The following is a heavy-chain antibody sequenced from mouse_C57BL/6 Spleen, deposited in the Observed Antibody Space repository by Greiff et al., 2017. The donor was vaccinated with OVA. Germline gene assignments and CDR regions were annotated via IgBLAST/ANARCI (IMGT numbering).Heavy chain of an antibody. CDR1: GFTFSSYA. CDR3: ARGGTVGFDY. D-gene: IGHD1-1*01. V-gene: IGHV5-4*03. J-gene: IGHJ2*01. CDR2: ISDGGSYT. Sequence: EVKLVESGGGLVKPGGSLKLSCAASGFTFSSYAMSWVRQTPEKRLEWVATISDGGSYTYYPDNVKGRFTISRDNAKNNLYLQMGHLKSEDTAMYYCARGGTVGFDYWGQGTTLTVSS.